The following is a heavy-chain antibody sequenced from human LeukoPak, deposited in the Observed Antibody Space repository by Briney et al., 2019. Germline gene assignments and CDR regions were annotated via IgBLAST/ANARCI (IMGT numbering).Heavy chain of an antibody. CDR1: GGTFSSYA. CDR3: KVADMVRGVLQLDY. V-gene: IGHV1-69*04. J-gene: IGHJ4*02. CDR2: IIPILGIA. Sequence: ASVKVSCKASGGTFSSYAISWVRQAPGQGLEWMGRIIPILGIANYAQKFQGRVTITADKSTSTAYMELSSLRSEDTAVYYCKVADMVRGVLQLDYWGQGTLVTVSS. D-gene: IGHD3-10*01.